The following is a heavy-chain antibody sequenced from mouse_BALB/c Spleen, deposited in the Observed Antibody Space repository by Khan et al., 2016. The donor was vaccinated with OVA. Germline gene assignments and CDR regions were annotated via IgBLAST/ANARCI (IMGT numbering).Heavy chain of an antibody. CDR3: TRLAYYYDSEGFAY. CDR2: VSTGGSYT. J-gene: IGHJ3*01. D-gene: IGHD1-1*01. V-gene: IGHV5-6*01. CDR1: GFTFSTYG. Sequence: EVQLVESGGDLVKPGGSLKLSCAASGFTFSTYGMSWARQTPDKRLEWVATVSTGGSYTYYPDSVKGRFTLSRDNAKNTLYLQLSGLKSEDTAMFYCTRLAYYYDSEGFAYWGQGTLVTVSA.